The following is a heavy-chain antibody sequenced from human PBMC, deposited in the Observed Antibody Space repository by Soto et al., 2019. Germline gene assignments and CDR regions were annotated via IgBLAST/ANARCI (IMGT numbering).Heavy chain of an antibody. D-gene: IGHD6-13*01. CDR3: TKYTYTSRYTYFGMDV. CDR2: IRSKAYGETT. V-gene: IGHV3-49*03. Sequence: GGSLRLSCTASGFTFGDYAISWSRRAPGKGLEWVGVIRSKAYGETTDYAASVKGRFTILRDDSKSIAYLQMNSLQSEDTGVYYCTKYTYTSRYTYFGMDVWGHGTTVTVSS. J-gene: IGHJ6*02. CDR1: GFTFGDYA.